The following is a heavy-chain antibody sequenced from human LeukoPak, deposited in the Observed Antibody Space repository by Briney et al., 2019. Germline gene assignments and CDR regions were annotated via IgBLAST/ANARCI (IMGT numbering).Heavy chain of an antibody. CDR1: GGSISSGGYY. CDR2: IYYSGST. CDR3: ARAPRDSSGSYGDY. J-gene: IGHJ4*02. V-gene: IGHV4-31*01. D-gene: IGHD3-22*01. Sequence: SQTLSLTCTVSGGSISSGGYYWSWIRQHPGKGLEWIGYIYYSGSTYYNPSLKSQVTISVDTSKNQFSLKLSSVTAADTAVYYCARAPRDSSGSYGDYWGQGTLVTVSS.